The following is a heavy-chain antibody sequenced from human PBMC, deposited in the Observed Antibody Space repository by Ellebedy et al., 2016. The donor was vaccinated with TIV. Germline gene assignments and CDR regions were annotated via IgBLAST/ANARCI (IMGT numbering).Heavy chain of an antibody. D-gene: IGHD3-3*02. CDR3: AILERHFEQDLGSRGYYYYYIDV. CDR2: ISTSGGST. V-gene: IGHV3-23*01. J-gene: IGHJ6*03. CDR1: GFIFSTYD. Sequence: GESLKISXAASGFIFSTYDMDWVRQAPGKGLECVSPISTSGGSTNYADSVEGRFTIFRDNSKDTLYLQMNSLRAEDTAVYYCAILERHFEQDLGSRGYYYYYIDVWGKGTTVTVSS.